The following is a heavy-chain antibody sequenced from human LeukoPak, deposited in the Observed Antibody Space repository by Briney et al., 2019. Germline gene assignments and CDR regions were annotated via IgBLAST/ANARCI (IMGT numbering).Heavy chain of an antibody. D-gene: IGHD3-10*01. Sequence: PGGSLRLSCTASGFTFGDYAMSWVRQGPGKGLVWVSRIKSDGSSTSYADSVKGRFTISRDNAKNTLYLQMNSLRDEDTAVYYCARESGYHGSGFDPWGQGTLVTVSS. CDR2: IKSDGSST. CDR3: ARESGYHGSGFDP. CDR1: GFTFGDYA. J-gene: IGHJ5*02. V-gene: IGHV3-74*01.